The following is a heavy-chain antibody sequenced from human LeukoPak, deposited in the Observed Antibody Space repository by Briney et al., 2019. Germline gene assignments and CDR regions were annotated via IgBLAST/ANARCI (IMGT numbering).Heavy chain of an antibody. CDR2: INNSGTT. J-gene: IGHJ6*03. CDR3: ASSRGYTSGLWYYYMDV. V-gene: IGHV4-34*01. CDR1: GGSFSGYY. D-gene: IGHD6-25*01. Sequence: PSETPSLTCAVYGGSFSGYYWSWIRQPPGTGLEWIAEINNSGTTNYNPSLKGRVTISIDTSKNQFSLKLSSVTAADTAVYYCASSRGYTSGLWYYYMDVWGKGTTVTVSS.